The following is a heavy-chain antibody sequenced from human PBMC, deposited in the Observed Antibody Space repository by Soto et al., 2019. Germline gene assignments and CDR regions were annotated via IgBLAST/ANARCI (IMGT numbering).Heavy chain of an antibody. J-gene: IGHJ4*02. D-gene: IGHD5-12*01. V-gene: IGHV1-8*01. CDR3: ARAPSGYDQYYFDY. CDR1: GYTFTSYD. CDR2: MNPNSGNT. Sequence: ASVKVSCKASGYTFTSYDINWVRQATGQGLEWMGWMNPNSGNTGYAQKFQGRVTMTRNTSISTAYMELSSLRSEDTAVYYCARAPSGYDQYYFDYWGQGTLVTVSS.